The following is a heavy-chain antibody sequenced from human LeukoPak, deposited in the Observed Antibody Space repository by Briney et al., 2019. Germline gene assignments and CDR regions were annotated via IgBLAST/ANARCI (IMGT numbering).Heavy chain of an antibody. CDR2: IYYSGST. CDR1: GGSISSSSYY. Sequence: PSETLSLTCTVSGGSISSSSYYWGWIRQPPGKGLEWIGSIYYSGSTYYNPSLKSRVTISVDTSKNQFSLKLSSVTAADTAVYYCAREIVVPDYYYGMDVWGQGTTVTVSS. V-gene: IGHV4-39*07. J-gene: IGHJ6*02. D-gene: IGHD2-2*01. CDR3: AREIVVPDYYYGMDV.